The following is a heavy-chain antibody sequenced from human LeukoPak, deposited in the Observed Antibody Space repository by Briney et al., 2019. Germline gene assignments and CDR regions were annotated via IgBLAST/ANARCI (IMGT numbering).Heavy chain of an antibody. D-gene: IGHD2-2*01. J-gene: IGHJ4*02. Sequence: GGSLRLSCAASGFTFSSYWMYWVRQAPGKGLEWVSFSGSGGSAYYPDSVKGRFTISRDKSKDTVFLQMNSLRAEDTAVYFCAKGRSSTSSYDYWGQGTLVTVSS. V-gene: IGHV3-23*01. CDR3: AKGRSSTSSYDY. CDR1: GFTFSSYW. CDR2: SGSGGSA.